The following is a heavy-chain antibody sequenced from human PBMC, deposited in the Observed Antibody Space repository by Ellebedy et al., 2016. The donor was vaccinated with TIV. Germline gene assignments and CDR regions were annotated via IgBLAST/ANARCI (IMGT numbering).Heavy chain of an antibody. Sequence: ASVKVSCKASGYSFNTYSISWVRQAPGEGLEWMGWIDPDSGGTNNAQKFQGRVTMTRDTSINTAYMELSSLRSDDTAVYHCARVLTSGGLDYWGQGTLVTVSS. CDR2: IDPDSGGT. CDR1: GYSFNTYS. J-gene: IGHJ4*02. V-gene: IGHV1-2*02. D-gene: IGHD3-10*01. CDR3: ARVLTSGGLDY.